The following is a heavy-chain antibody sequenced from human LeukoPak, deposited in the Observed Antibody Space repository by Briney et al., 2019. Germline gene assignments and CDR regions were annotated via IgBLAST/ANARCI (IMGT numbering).Heavy chain of an antibody. CDR1: GFTFSSHA. Sequence: GGSLRLSCAASGFTFSSHAMSWVRRAPGKGLEWVSGLIENGATAYYADSVKGRFTISRDNSRNTMYLQMNSLRVEDTAVYYCVKDYQVGNSPAFGDYWGQGTLVTISS. V-gene: IGHV3-23*01. CDR3: VKDYQVGNSPAFGDY. CDR2: LIENGATA. J-gene: IGHJ4*02. D-gene: IGHD1-26*01.